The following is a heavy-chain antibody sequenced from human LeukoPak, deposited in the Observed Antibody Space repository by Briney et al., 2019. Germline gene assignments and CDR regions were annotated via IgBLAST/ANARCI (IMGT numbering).Heavy chain of an antibody. J-gene: IGHJ4*02. Sequence: GGSLRLSCAASGFTFSSHDMHWVRQAPGKGLEWVAVISNDGSYKNYADSVKGRYTVSRDNSDNTLFLQMSSLRVEDTAIYYCTNRRCLDYWGQGTLVTVSS. V-gene: IGHV3-30*18. CDR3: TNRRCLDY. D-gene: IGHD3-10*02. CDR1: GFTFSSHD. CDR2: ISNDGSYK.